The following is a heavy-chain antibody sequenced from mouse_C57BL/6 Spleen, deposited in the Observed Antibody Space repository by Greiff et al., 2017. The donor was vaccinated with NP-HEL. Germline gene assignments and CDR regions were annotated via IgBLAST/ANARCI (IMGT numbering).Heavy chain of an antibody. V-gene: IGHV1-26*01. CDR1: GYTFTDYY. CDR3: ARSLSLYAKDY. D-gene: IGHD3-2*02. J-gene: IGHJ4*01. Sequence: VQLQQSGPELVKPGASVKISCKASGYTFTDYYMNWVKQSHGKSLEWIGDINPNNGGTSYNQKFKGKATLTVDTSSSKSYMEPRRLTSEASAVYYCARSLSLYAKDYRGQGTSVTVAS. CDR2: INPNNGGT.